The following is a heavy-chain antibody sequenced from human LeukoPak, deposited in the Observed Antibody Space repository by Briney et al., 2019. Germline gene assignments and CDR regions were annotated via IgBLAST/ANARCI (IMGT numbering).Heavy chain of an antibody. CDR2: ISSSGSTI. CDR3: ARYSLWLVPDY. Sequence: GSLRLSCAASGFTFSDYYMSWIRQAPGKGLEWVSYISSSGSTIYYADSVEGRFTISRDNAKNSLYLQMNSLRAEDTAVYYCARYSLWLVPDYWGQGTLVTVSS. J-gene: IGHJ4*02. D-gene: IGHD6-19*01. CDR1: GFTFSDYY. V-gene: IGHV3-11*04.